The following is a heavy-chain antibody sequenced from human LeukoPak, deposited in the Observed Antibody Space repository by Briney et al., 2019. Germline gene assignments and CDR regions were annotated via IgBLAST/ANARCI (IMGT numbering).Heavy chain of an antibody. D-gene: IGHD5-24*01. Sequence: SETLSLTCTVSGGSISSYYWSWIRQPPGKGLEWIGYIYYSGSTNYNPSLKSRVTMSEDTSRNQFSLRLSSVTAADTAVYYCARRAYNYQFDYWGQGTLVTVSS. CDR2: IYYSGST. J-gene: IGHJ4*02. CDR3: ARRAYNYQFDY. V-gene: IGHV4-59*01. CDR1: GGSISSYY.